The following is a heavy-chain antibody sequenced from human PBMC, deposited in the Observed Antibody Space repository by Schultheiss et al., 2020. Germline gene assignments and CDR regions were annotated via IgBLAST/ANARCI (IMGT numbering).Heavy chain of an antibody. D-gene: IGHD5-12*01. CDR1: GFSLSTSGTR. CDR3: ARSGYSGYDFGY. Sequence: SGPTLVKPTQTLTLTCTFSGFSLSTSGTRVSWIRQPPGKALEWLARIDWDDDKFYSTSLETRLTISKDTSKNQVVLTMPNMDPVDTATYYCARSGYSGYDFGYWGQGTLVTVSS. J-gene: IGHJ4*02. V-gene: IGHV2-70*04. CDR2: IDWDDDK.